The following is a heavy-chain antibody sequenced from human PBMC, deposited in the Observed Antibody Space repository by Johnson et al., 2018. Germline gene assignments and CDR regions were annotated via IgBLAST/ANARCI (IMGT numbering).Heavy chain of an antibody. Sequence: VQLVQSGGGLVKPGGSLRLSCAASGFTFSSYSMNWVRQAPGKGLEWVSSISSSSSYIYYAASVKGRFTISRDNAKNSLYLQMNSLRAEDTAVYYCARETPSKPGYYYYYYMDVWGKGTTVTVSS. CDR1: GFTFSSYS. D-gene: IGHD1-14*01. J-gene: IGHJ6*03. CDR2: ISSSSSYI. V-gene: IGHV3-21*01. CDR3: ARETPSKPGYYYYYYMDV.